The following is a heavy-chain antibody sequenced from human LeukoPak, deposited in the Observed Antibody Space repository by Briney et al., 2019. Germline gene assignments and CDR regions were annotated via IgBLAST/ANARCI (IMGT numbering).Heavy chain of an antibody. CDR3: ARTAIVVVPAPTDY. D-gene: IGHD2-2*01. CDR2: ISYDGSNK. V-gene: IGHV3-30-3*01. J-gene: IGHJ4*02. Sequence: GRSLRPSCAASGFTFSSYAMHWVRQAPGKGLEWVAVISYDGSNKYYADSVKGRFTISRDNSKNTLYLQMNSLRAEDTAVYYCARTAIVVVPAPTDYWGQGTLVTVSS. CDR1: GFTFSSYA.